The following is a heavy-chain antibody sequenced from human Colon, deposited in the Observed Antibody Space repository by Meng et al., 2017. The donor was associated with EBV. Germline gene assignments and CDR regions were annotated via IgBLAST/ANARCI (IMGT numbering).Heavy chain of an antibody. CDR1: GVSITNHNW. D-gene: IGHD3-10*01. V-gene: IGHV4-4*02. Sequence: VALQDSGQALLMPSEIPSLTCAVSGVSITNHNWWAWVSQPPGKGLEWIGEIPHRGSSAYNPSLKSRVSMSIDKSKNQFSLKLTSVTAADTAVYHCLKGSGGSVWGQGTLVTVSS. J-gene: IGHJ1*01. CDR2: IPHRGSS. CDR3: LKGSGGSV.